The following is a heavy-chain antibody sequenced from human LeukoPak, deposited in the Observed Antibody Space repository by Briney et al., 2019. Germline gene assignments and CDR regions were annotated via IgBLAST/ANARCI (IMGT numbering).Heavy chain of an antibody. CDR2: IDPSDSEI. J-gene: IGHJ4*02. V-gene: IGHV5-51*01. CDR3: ARHRAVGGGHSTTWYTDY. CDR1: GYSFSMYW. D-gene: IGHD6-13*01. Sequence: GESLKISCQGLGYSFSMYWIGWVRHLPGKGLEWMGVIDPSDSEITYSPSFQGHVTISVDKSVNTAYLQWTTLKASDTALYYCARHRAVGGGHSTTWYTDYWGQGTLVSVSS.